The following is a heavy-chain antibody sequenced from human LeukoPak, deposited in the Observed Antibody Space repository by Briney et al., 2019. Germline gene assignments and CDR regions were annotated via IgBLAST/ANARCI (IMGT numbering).Heavy chain of an antibody. CDR3: ARGSSSSWYILLGFFDY. J-gene: IGHJ4*02. CDR1: GFTFSSYC. V-gene: IGHV3-48*01. Sequence: PGGSLRLSCAASGFTFSSYCMTWVRQAPGKGLEWVSYISGNSSTIYYADSVKGRFTISRDNAKNSLYLQMNSLRAEDTAVYYCARGSSSSWYILLGFFDYWGQGTLVTVSS. CDR2: ISGNSSTI. D-gene: IGHD6-13*01.